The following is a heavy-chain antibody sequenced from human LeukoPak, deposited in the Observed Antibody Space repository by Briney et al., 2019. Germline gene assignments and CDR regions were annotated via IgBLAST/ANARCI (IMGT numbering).Heavy chain of an antibody. CDR2: IYYSGST. V-gene: IGHV4-59*01. J-gene: IGHJ3*02. D-gene: IGHD6-13*01. Sequence: SETLSLTCTVSGGSISSYYWSWIRQLPGKGLEWIGYIYYSGSTNYNPSLKSRVTISVDTSKNQFSLKLSSVTAADTAVYYCARDMREAAAGVPGAFDIWGQGTMVTVSS. CDR3: ARDMREAAAGVPGAFDI. CDR1: GGSISSYY.